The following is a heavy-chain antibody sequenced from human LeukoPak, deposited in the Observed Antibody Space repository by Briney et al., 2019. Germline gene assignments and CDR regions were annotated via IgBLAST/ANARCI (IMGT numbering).Heavy chain of an antibody. CDR1: GFIFGSYA. V-gene: IGHV3-23*01. CDR3: AKGTPGQQLIHTYFDY. D-gene: IGHD6-13*01. J-gene: IGHJ4*01. Sequence: GGSLRLSCAASGFIFGSYAMSWVRQTPGRGLEWVSSISAGGDSSYYAASVKGRFTISRDSSKNTLYLQINSLRAADTAVYYCAKGTPGQQLIHTYFDYWGHGTLVTVSS. CDR2: ISAGGDSS.